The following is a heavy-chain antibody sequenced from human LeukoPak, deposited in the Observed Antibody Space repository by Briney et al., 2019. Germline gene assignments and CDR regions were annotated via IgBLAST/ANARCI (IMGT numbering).Heavy chain of an antibody. CDR2: ISWNSGSI. CDR3: AKVTMVRGVNDYGMDV. D-gene: IGHD3-10*01. CDR1: GFTFDDYA. J-gene: IGHJ6*02. Sequence: PGGSLRPSCAASGFTFDDYAMHWVRQAPGKGLEWVSGISWNSGSIGYADAVKGRFTISRDNAKNSLYLQMNSLRAEDTALYYCAKVTMVRGVNDYGMDVWGQGTTVTVSS. V-gene: IGHV3-9*01.